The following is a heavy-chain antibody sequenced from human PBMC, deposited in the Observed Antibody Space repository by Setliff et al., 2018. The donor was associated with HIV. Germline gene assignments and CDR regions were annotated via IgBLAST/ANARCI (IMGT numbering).Heavy chain of an antibody. V-gene: IGHV4-34*01. CDR3: ARWGDGYNSYDS. CDR2: INHSGST. Sequence: PSETLSLTCAVYGGSFSGYYWSWIRQPPGKGLEWIGEINHSGSTNYNPSLKSRVTISVDTSKNQFSLKLSSVTAADTAVYYCARWGDGYNSYDSWGQGTLVTVSS. D-gene: IGHD5-12*01. CDR1: GGSFSGYY. J-gene: IGHJ4*02.